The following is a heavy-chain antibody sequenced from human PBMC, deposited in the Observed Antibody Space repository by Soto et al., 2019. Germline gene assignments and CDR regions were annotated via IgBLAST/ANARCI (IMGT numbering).Heavy chain of an antibody. CDR3: AWGSYRSDH. CDR2: ISAYNGNT. V-gene: IGHV1-18*01. CDR1: GYTFTSYG. D-gene: IGHD3-16*02. J-gene: IGHJ4*02. Sequence: QVQLVQSGAEVKKPGASVKVSCKASGYTFTSYGISWVRQAPGQGLEWMGWISAYNGNTNYAQKLHGRVTMTTDTAASTADMELRSQRSVDTAVYYCAWGSYRSDHWGQGTLVTVSS.